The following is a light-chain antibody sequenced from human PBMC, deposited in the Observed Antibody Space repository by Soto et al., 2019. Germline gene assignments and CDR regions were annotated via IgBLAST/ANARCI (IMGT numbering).Light chain of an antibody. V-gene: IGKV3-20*01. Sequence: EIVLTQSPGTLSLSTGERATLSFRASQSVTNNQLAWFRQKPGQAPRLLIWGVSNRATGIPDRFSGSGSGTDFTLPISRLEPEAFVVFYCCQYRSTPPTFGQGTKLE. J-gene: IGKJ1*01. CDR3: CQYRSTPPT. CDR1: QSVTNNQ. CDR2: GVS.